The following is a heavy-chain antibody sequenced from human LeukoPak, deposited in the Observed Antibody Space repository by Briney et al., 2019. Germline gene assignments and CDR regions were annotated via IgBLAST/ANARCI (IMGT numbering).Heavy chain of an antibody. D-gene: IGHD3-10*01. CDR3: AKDLAWGRGVIGINYYCGMDV. CDR1: RFTFGDFA. Sequence: GGSLRLSCAASRFTFGDFAMHWVRQAPGKGLEWVSGISWNSGSIGYADSVKGRFTISRDNAKNSLHLQMNSLRAEDTALCYCAKDLAWGRGVIGINYYCGMDVWGQGTTVTVSS. CDR2: ISWNSGSI. V-gene: IGHV3-9*01. J-gene: IGHJ6*02.